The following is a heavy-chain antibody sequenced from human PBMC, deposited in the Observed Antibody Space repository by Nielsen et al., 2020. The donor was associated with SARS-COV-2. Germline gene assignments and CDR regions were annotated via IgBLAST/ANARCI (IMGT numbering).Heavy chain of an antibody. D-gene: IGHD5-12*01. CDR3: ASSSWLRGAFDI. J-gene: IGHJ3*02. Sequence: GESLKISCAASGFTFSSYGMHWVRQAPGKGLEWVAVIWYDGSNKYYADSVKGRFTISRDNSKNTLYLQMNSLRAEDTAVYYCASSSWLRGAFDIWGQGTMVTVSS. V-gene: IGHV3-33*01. CDR2: IWYDGSNK. CDR1: GFTFSSYG.